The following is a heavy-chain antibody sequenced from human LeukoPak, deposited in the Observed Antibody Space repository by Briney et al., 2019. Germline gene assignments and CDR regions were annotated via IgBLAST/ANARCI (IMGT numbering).Heavy chain of an antibody. D-gene: IGHD6-19*01. CDR3: AREISSGWYDRWFDP. V-gene: IGHV1-18*01. J-gene: IGHJ5*02. Sequence: ASVKVSCKASGYTFTSYGISWVRQAPGQGLEWMGWISAYNGNTNYAQKLQGRVTMTTDTSTSTAYMELRSLRSDDTAVYYCAREISSGWYDRWFDPWGQGTLVTVSS. CDR1: GYTFTSYG. CDR2: ISAYNGNT.